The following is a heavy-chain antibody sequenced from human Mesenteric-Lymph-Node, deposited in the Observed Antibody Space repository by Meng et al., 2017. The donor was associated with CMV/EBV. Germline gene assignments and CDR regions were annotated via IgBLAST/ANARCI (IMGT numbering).Heavy chain of an antibody. CDR2: INPNSGGT. D-gene: IGHD3-10*01. CDR3: ARDGEGITGTFDY. Sequence: ASVKVSCKASGYTFTGYYMHWVRQAPGQGLEWMGWINPNSGGTNYAQKFQGRVTMTRDTSISTAYMELSRLRSDDTAVYYCARDGEGITGTFDYWGQGTLVTVSS. CDR1: GYTFTGYY. V-gene: IGHV1-2*02. J-gene: IGHJ4*02.